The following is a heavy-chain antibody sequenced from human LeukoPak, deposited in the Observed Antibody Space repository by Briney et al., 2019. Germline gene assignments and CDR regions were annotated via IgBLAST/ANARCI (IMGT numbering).Heavy chain of an antibody. CDR2: IRFDGRNK. J-gene: IGHJ2*01. V-gene: IGHV3-30*02. CDR1: XFTFSSYG. Sequence: CAXSXFTFSSYGMHWVRQAPGKGLEWVAFIRFDGRNKNYADSVKGRFAISRDNSNNTVYVQMNSLRPEDTAVYYCXXXXTTPFDLWGRGTLVTVSS. CDR3: XXXXTTPFDL. D-gene: IGHD2-15*01.